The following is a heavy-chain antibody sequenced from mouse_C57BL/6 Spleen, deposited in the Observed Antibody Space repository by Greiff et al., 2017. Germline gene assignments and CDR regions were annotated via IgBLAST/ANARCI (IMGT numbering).Heavy chain of an antibody. Sequence: VQLQQSGAELVRPGASVKLSCTASGFNIKDDYMNWVKQRPEQGLEWIGVIDPENGDTEYASKFQGKATMTADTSSNTAYLQLSSLTSEDTAGYYCTTKGLDWYYAVDYWGQGTSVTVSS. CDR2: IDPENGDT. CDR3: TTKGLDWYYAVDY. V-gene: IGHV14-4*01. CDR1: GFNIKDDY. D-gene: IGHD2-13*01. J-gene: IGHJ4*01.